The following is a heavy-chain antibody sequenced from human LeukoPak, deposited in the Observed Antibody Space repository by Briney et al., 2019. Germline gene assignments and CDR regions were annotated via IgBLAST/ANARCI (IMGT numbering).Heavy chain of an antibody. CDR2: TYYRSKRYN. V-gene: IGHV6-1*01. CDR1: GDRVSRNSAA. D-gene: IGHD5/OR15-5a*01. J-gene: IGHJ6*02. CDR3: ARDVYGYYYYGMDV. Sequence: SQTLSLICAISGDRVSRNSAAWNWIRQSPSRGLEWLGRTYYRSKRYNEYAVSVKSRMTINPDTSKNQFLLQLNSVTPEDTAVYYCARDVYGYYYYGMDVWGQGTTVTVSS.